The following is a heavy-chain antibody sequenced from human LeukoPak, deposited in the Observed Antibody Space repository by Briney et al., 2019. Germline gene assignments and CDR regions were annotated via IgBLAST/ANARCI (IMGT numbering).Heavy chain of an antibody. Sequence: PGGSLRLSCAASGFTFADYAMHWVRQAPGKGLEWVSGINWNSGGIGYADSVKGRFTISRDNAKNSLYLQMNSLRAEDTAVYYCARVPVVSYYYYYYMDVWGKGTTVIVSS. CDR1: GFTFADYA. D-gene: IGHD4-23*01. J-gene: IGHJ6*03. CDR2: INWNSGGI. CDR3: ARVPVVSYYYYYYMDV. V-gene: IGHV3-9*01.